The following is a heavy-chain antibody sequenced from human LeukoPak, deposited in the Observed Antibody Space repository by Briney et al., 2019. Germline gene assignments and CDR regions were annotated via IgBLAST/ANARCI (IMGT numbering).Heavy chain of an antibody. V-gene: IGHV4-38-2*01. CDR3: ARHSRSSIFGVVMAVSY. Sequence: SETLSLTCAVSGYSISSGYYWGWIRQPPGKGLEWIGSIYHSGSTYYNPSLKSRVTISVDTSKTQFSLKLSSVTAADTAVYYCARHSRSSIFGVVMAVSYWGQGTLVTVSS. CDR1: GYSISSGYY. D-gene: IGHD3-3*01. J-gene: IGHJ4*02. CDR2: IYHSGST.